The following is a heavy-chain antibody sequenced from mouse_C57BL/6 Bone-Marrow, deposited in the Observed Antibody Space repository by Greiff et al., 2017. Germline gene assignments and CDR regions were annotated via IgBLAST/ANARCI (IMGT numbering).Heavy chain of an antibody. D-gene: IGHD1-1*01. CDR3: ARYILYGSRPYYFDY. Sequence: QVQLKQPGAELVKPGASVKLSCKASGYTFTSYWMHWVKQRPGRGLEWIGRIDPNSGGTKYNEKFKSKATLTVDKPSSTAYMQLSSLTSEDSAVYYCARYILYGSRPYYFDYWGQGTTLTVSS. V-gene: IGHV1-72*01. CDR2: IDPNSGGT. J-gene: IGHJ2*01. CDR1: GYTFTSYW.